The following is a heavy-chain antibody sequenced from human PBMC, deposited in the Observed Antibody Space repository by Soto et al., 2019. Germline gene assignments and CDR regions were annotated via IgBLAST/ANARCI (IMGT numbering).Heavy chain of an antibody. J-gene: IGHJ6*02. CDR3: ASNYLYYYGSGNTNYYGMDV. CDR1: GYTFTSYG. V-gene: IGHV1-18*01. D-gene: IGHD3-10*01. CDR2: ISAYNGNT. Sequence: QVQLVQSGAEVKKPGASVKVSCKASGYTFTSYGISWVRQAPVQGLEWMVWISAYNGNTNYAQKLQVRVTMTTDTSTSTVYMELKSLRSDDTAVYYCASNYLYYYGSGNTNYYGMDVWGQGTTVTVSS.